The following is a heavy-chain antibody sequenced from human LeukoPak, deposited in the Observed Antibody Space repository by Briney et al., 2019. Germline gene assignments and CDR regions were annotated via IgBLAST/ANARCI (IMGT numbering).Heavy chain of an antibody. V-gene: IGHV3-23*01. CDR3: AKSPTETYCSGGSCHKDWYFDL. CDR1: GFTFSSYA. Sequence: GGSLRLSCAASGFTFSSYAMSWVRQAPGKGLEWVSDIIGSGGSTHYADSVKGRFTISRDNSKNTLYLQMNSLRAEDTAVYYCAKSPTETYCSGGSCHKDWYFDLWGRGTLVTVSS. CDR2: IIGSGGST. J-gene: IGHJ2*01. D-gene: IGHD2-15*01.